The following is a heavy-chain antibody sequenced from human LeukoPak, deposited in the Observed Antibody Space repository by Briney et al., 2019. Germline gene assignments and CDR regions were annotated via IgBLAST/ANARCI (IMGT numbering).Heavy chain of an antibody. CDR2: ISAYNGNT. Sequence: ASVKVSCKASGGTFSSYGISWVRQAPGQGLEWMGWISAYNGNTNYAQKLQGRVTMTTDTSTSTAYMELRSLRSDDTAVYYCARVDYGDYLDYWGQGTLVTVSS. J-gene: IGHJ4*02. CDR1: GGTFSSYG. D-gene: IGHD4-17*01. V-gene: IGHV1-18*01. CDR3: ARVDYGDYLDY.